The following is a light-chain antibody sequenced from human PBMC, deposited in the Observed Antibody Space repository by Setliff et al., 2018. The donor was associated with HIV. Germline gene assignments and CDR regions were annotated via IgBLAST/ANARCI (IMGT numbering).Light chain of an antibody. V-gene: IGLV2-14*03. Sequence: QSALAQPASVSGSPGQWITISCTGTSSDVGGLNYVSWYQQQPGKAPQLLIYDVITRPSGVSDRFSASKSGNTASLTVSGLQAEDEADYYCNSYSGSNTLVFGGGTKVTVL. CDR3: NSYSGSNTLV. CDR2: DVI. CDR1: SSDVGGLNY. J-gene: IGLJ2*01.